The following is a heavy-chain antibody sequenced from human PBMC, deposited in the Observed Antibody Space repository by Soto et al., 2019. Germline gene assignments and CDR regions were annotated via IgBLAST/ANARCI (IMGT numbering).Heavy chain of an antibody. CDR2: IVVGSGNT. V-gene: IGHV1-58*02. CDR1: GFTFTSSA. J-gene: IGHJ3*02. D-gene: IGHD3-3*01. CDR3: AADSYYDFWSGYPI. Sequence: SVKVSCKASGFTFTSSAMQWVRQARGQRIEWIGWIVVGSGNTNYAQKFQERVTITRDISTSTAYMELSSLRSEDTAVYYCAADSYYDFWSGYPIWGQGTMVTVSS.